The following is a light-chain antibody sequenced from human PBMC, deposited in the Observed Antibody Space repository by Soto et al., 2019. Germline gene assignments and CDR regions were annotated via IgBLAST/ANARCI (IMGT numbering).Light chain of an antibody. CDR2: AAS. CDR3: QQLKDYPLT. V-gene: IGKV1-9*01. CDR1: QGVNSY. Sequence: DIQLTQSPSFLSASVGDRVTITCRASQGVNSYFAWYQQKPGKVPNLLIYAASTLPSGVPSRFSGSGSGTEFTLTISSLQPEDVATYYCQQLKDYPLTFGGGTKVEIK. J-gene: IGKJ4*01.